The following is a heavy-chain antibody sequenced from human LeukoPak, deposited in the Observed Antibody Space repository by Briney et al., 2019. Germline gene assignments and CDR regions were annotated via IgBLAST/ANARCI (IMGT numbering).Heavy chain of an antibody. D-gene: IGHD4-23*01. CDR2: IIPIFGTA. J-gene: IGHJ4*02. CDR3: ARDSAARGNYSLGFDY. V-gene: IGHV1-69*01. CDR1: GGTFSSYA. Sequence: ASVKVSCKASGGTFSSYAISWVRQAPGQGLEWMGGIIPIFGTANYAQKFQGRVTITADESTSTAYMELSSLRSEDTAVYYCARDSAARGNYSLGFDYWGQGTLVTVSS.